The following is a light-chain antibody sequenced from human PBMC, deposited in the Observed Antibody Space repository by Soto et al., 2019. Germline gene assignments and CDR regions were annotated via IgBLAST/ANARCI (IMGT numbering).Light chain of an antibody. Sequence: EMVLTQSPGTLSLSPGERATLSCRASQSVSSSYLAWYQQKPGQAPRLLIYCASSRATGIPDRFSGSGSGTDLPLTISTLEPQDFAVYYCQQYASSLFTFGPGTKVD. CDR1: QSVSSSY. V-gene: IGKV3-20*01. CDR3: QQYASSLFT. CDR2: CAS. J-gene: IGKJ3*01.